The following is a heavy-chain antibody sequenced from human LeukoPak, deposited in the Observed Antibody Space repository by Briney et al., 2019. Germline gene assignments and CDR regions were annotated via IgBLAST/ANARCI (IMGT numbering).Heavy chain of an antibody. CDR2: IYHSGST. D-gene: IGHD6-6*01. CDR3: AREYSSSYYFDY. J-gene: IGHJ4*02. CDR1: GYSISSGYY. Sequence: PSETLSLTCTVSGYSISSGYYWGWIRQPPGKGLEWIGSIYHSGSTYYNPSLKSRVTISVDTSKNQFSLKLSSVTAADTAVYYCAREYSSSYYFDYWGQGTLVTVSS. V-gene: IGHV4-38-2*02.